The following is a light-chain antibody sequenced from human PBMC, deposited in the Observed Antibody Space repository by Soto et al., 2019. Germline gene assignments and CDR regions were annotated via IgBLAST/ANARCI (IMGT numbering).Light chain of an antibody. CDR1: NSDVGHYNN. V-gene: IGLV2-14*01. CDR2: EVS. CDR3: CSYTPNNTWV. J-gene: IGLJ3*02. Sequence: QSALTQPASVSGSPGQSITISCTGTNSDVGHYNNVSWYQQHPGKAPKLIIYEVSDRPSGISTRFSASKSGNTASLTISGLQPEDEADYYCCSYTPNNTWVFGGGTKLTVL.